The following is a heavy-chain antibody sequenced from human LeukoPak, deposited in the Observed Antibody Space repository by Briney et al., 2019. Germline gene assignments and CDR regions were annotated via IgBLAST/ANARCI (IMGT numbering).Heavy chain of an antibody. CDR3: AKDGSILRYFDWLPYSYYYYMDV. D-gene: IGHD3-9*01. CDR1: GFTFSSYA. J-gene: IGHJ6*03. CDR2: ISSSGGST. V-gene: IGHV3-23*01. Sequence: PGGSLRLSCAASGFTFSSYAMSWVRQAPGKGLEWVSAISSSGGSTYYADSVKGRFTISRDNSKNTLYLQMNSLRAEDTAVYYCAKDGSILRYFDWLPYSYYYYMDVWGKGTTVTVSS.